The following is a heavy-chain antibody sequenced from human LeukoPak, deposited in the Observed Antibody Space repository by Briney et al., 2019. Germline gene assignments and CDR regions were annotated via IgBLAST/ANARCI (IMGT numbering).Heavy chain of an antibody. CDR2: INHSGST. V-gene: IGHV4-34*01. Sequence: PSETLSLTCAVYGGSFSGYYWSWIRQPPGKGLEWIGEINHSGSTNYNPSLKSRVTISVDTSKNQFSLKLSSVTAADTAVYYCARVGSYDILTGYLHWGQGTLVTVSS. D-gene: IGHD3-9*01. CDR1: GGSFSGYY. CDR3: ARVGSYDILTGYLH. J-gene: IGHJ4*02.